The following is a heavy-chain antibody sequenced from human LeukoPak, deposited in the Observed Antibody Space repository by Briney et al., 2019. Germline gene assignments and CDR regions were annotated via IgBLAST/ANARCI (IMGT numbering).Heavy chain of an antibody. CDR3: AGGNRLYCGGDCYSYYYYYMDV. D-gene: IGHD2-21*02. CDR2: ISSSGSTI. J-gene: IGHJ6*03. CDR1: GFTFSSYE. V-gene: IGHV3-48*03. Sequence: GGSLRLSCAASGFTFSSYEMNWVRQAPGKGLEWVSYISSSGSTIYYADSVKGRFTISRDNAKNSLYLQMNSLRAEDTAVYYCAGGNRLYCGGDCYSYYYYYMDVWGKGTTVTVSS.